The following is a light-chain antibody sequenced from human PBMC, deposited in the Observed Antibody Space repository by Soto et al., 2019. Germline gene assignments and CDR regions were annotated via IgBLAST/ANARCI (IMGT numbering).Light chain of an antibody. J-gene: IGKJ3*01. CDR3: QRYETYSGT. CDR2: RAS. CDR1: QSIDTW. Sequence: DIQMTQSPSTLSASVGDSVTITCRASQSIDTWLAWYQQKPGKAPKLLIYRASSLESGVPSRFSGSGSGTELTLTISSLQPDDFSTYYCQRYETYSGTSGPGTKVEIK. V-gene: IGKV1-5*03.